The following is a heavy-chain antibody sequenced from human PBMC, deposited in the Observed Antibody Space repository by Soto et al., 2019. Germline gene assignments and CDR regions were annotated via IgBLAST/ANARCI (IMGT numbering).Heavy chain of an antibody. J-gene: IGHJ4*02. CDR1: GFTFSSYA. V-gene: IGHV3-23*01. Sequence: EVHLLESVGNLVQPGGSLRLSCAASGFTFSSYAMSWVRQAAGKGPEWVSSISGSGAVIHYADSVKGRVTISRDNSKNTLWLQMNSLRAEDTAVYYFAKAIRFLDMALDNWGQGALVTVSS. CDR3: AKAIRFLDMALDN. D-gene: IGHD3-9*01. CDR2: ISGSGAVI.